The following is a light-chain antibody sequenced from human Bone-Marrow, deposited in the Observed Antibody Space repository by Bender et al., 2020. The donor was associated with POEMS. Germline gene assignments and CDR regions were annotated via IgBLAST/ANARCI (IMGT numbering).Light chain of an antibody. V-gene: IGLV1-44*01. Sequence: QSVLTQPPSASGTPGQRVTIPCSGSDSNIGRNHVHWYQQVPGTAPKVVVYSNYQRPSGVPARFSGSKSGTSASLAISDIQSEDEGDYYCSSWDDSLSGWVFGGGTKLTVL. J-gene: IGLJ3*02. CDR1: DSNIGRNH. CDR2: SNY. CDR3: SSWDDSLSGWV.